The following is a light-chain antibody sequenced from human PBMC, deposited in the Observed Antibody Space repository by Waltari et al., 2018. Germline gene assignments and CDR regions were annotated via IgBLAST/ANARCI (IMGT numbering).Light chain of an antibody. J-gene: IGLJ2*01. V-gene: IGLV1-51*01. Sequence: QSVLTQPPSVSAAPGQKATISCSGSSSNIGNDYVSWYQQPPGTAPKLFLYEKNKRPSGIPDRFSGSKSGTSATLGITGLQTGDEADYYCGTWDTTLSALIFGGGTKLTVL. CDR3: GTWDTTLSALI. CDR1: SSNIGNDY. CDR2: EKN.